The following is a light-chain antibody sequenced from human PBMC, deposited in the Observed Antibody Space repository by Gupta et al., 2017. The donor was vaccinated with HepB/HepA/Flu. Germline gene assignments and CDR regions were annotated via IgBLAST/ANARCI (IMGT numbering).Light chain of an antibody. CDR2: WAS. CDR1: QSVLFSSTNKNY. Sequence: DIVMTQSPALLAVSLGERATVNCKSSQSVLFSSTNKNYLAWYQQKPGQPTKLLIYWASTREAGVPDRFSGSGSETDFTLTIISLQAEDVAVYYCQQYYGLPRTFGPGTKVEIK. CDR3: QQYYGLPRT. J-gene: IGKJ1*01. V-gene: IGKV4-1*01.